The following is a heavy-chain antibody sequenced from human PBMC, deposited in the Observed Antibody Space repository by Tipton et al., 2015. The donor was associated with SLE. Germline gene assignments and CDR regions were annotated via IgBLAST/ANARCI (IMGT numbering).Heavy chain of an antibody. CDR3: ARINVPTAMDFYYYYMDV. CDR1: GGSISSYY. Sequence: TLSLTCTVSGGSISSYYWSWIRQPPGKGLEWIGYIYYSGSTYYNPSLKSRVTISVDTSKNQFSLKLSSVTAADTAQYYCARINVPTAMDFYYYYMDVWGNGTTVTVSS. CDR2: IYYSGST. J-gene: IGHJ6*03. V-gene: IGHV4-59*12. D-gene: IGHD2-2*01.